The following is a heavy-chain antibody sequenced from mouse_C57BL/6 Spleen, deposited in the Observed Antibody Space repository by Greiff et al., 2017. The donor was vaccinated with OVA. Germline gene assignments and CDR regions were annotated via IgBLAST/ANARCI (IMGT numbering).Heavy chain of an antibody. CDR2: IYPSDSET. V-gene: IGHV1-61*01. J-gene: IGHJ2*01. CDR3: ARDGPHDYGSSLPDFDY. CDR1: GYTFTSYW. D-gene: IGHD1-1*01. Sequence: QVQLQQPGAELVRPGSSVKLSCKASGYTFTSYWMDWVKQRPGQGLEWIGNIYPSDSETHYNQKFKDKATLTVDKSSSTAYMQLSSLTSEDSAVYYYARDGPHDYGSSLPDFDYWGQGTTLTVSS.